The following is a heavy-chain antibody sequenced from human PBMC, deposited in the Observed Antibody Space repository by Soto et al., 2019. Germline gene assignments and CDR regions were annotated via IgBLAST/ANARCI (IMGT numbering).Heavy chain of an antibody. Sequence: QVQLVQSGAEVKKPGSSVKVSCKASGGTFSSYAISWVRQAPGQGLEWMGGIIPIFGTANYAQKFQGRVPITADEYTSTAYMELSSRRSEDTAVYYCASEQYYDFWGGQKSVYYFDYWGQGTLVTVSS. CDR2: IIPIFGTA. D-gene: IGHD3-3*01. CDR3: ASEQYYDFWGGQKSVYYFDY. J-gene: IGHJ4*02. CDR1: GGTFSSYA. V-gene: IGHV1-69*01.